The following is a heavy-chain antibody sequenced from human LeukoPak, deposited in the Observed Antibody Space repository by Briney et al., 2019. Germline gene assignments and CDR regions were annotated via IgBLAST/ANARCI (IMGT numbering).Heavy chain of an antibody. J-gene: IGHJ4*02. CDR1: GFTVSSNY. Sequence: GGSLRLSCAASGFTVSSNYMSWVRQAPGQGLEWVSVIYSGGSTYYADSVKGRFTISRDNSKNTLYLQMNSLRAEDTAVYYCARDHSGYDYARGFDYWGQGTLVTVSS. V-gene: IGHV3-53*01. CDR3: ARDHSGYDYARGFDY. D-gene: IGHD5-12*01. CDR2: IYSGGST.